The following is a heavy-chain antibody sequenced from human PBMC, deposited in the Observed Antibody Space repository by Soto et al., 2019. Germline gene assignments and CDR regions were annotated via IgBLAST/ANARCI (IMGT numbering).Heavy chain of an antibody. CDR3: VRLVAIAGYPDY. Sequence: QVQLVQSGAEVRQPASSVKVSCKTSGGTFSSYAISWVRQAPGQGLEWMGGIVPIVDTATYAQKFQGRVTITAEESTSTAYMELSRLRSDDTAVYYCVRLVAIAGYPDYWGQGTLVTVS. CDR2: IVPIVDTA. J-gene: IGHJ4*02. CDR1: GGTFSSYA. V-gene: IGHV1-69*12. D-gene: IGHD5-12*01.